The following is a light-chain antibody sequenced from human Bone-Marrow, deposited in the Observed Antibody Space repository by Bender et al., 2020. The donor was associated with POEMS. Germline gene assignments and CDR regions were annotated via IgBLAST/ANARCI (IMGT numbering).Light chain of an antibody. CDR2: DVI. V-gene: IGLV2-14*03. CDR1: SSDVGGYNY. J-gene: IGLJ2*01. CDR3: CSYAGSNTLVV. Sequence: QSALTQPASVSGSPGQSITISCTGTSSDVGGYNYVSWYQKHPGKVPKLMIYDVIHRASGVSNRFSGSKSGNKASLTISGLQAEDEADYYCCSYAGSNTLVVFGGGTKLTVL.